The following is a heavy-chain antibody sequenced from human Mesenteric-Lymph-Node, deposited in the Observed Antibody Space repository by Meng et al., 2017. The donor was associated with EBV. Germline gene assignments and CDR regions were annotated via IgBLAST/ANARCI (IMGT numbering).Heavy chain of an antibody. J-gene: IGHJ4*02. D-gene: IGHD6-6*01. CDR2: ISVYNGVT. V-gene: IGHV1-18*01. CDR1: GYPFTCYA. Sequence: QVTLVQSGGEVKKPGASLKVSCKTSGYPFTCYAISWVRQAPGQGLEWMGWISVYNGVTNYAPNLQGRVTVTTATSTTTAYMELTGLTSADTAVYYCVRGGAARPFDYWGQGTLVTVSS. CDR3: VRGGAARPFDY.